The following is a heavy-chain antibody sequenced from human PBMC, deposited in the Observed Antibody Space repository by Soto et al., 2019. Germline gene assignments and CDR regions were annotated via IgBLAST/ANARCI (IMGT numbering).Heavy chain of an antibody. CDR3: ARDMNYGGNSAHPDYYYYGMDV. D-gene: IGHD4-17*01. CDR2: IIPIFGTS. Sequence: SGEVSFKASYATFLNYAISWVRQAAGQGLEWMGGIIPIFGTSNYAQKFQGRVTITADTSANTVYLELSSLRSEDTAVYYCARDMNYGGNSAHPDYYYYGMDVWGQGTTVTVSS. J-gene: IGHJ6*02. CDR1: YATFLNYA. V-gene: IGHV1-69*06.